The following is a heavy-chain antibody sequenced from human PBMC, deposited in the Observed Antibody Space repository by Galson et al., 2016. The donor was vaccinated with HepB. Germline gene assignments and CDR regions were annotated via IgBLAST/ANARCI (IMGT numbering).Heavy chain of an antibody. CDR3: ARDLS. CDR2: ISYDGSNK. J-gene: IGHJ4*02. CDR1: GFAFNTFA. D-gene: IGHD2/OR15-2a*01. V-gene: IGHV3-30*04. Sequence: SLRLSCAASGFAFNTFALHWVRQAPGKGLEWVALISYDGSNKYYADSVKCRFTISRDNSKNTLSLQMNSLRTDDTAVYYCARDLSWGQGTLVIVSS.